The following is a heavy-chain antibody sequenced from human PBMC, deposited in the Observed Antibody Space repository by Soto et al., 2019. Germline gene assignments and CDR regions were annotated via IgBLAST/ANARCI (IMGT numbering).Heavy chain of an antibody. CDR3: ARDAREYEDISTGYYYFDY. Sequence: PGESLKISCAASGFTFSFYGMHWVRQAPGKGLEWVAVIWYDRSNKYYADSVKGRFTISRDNSKNTLYLQMNSLRAEDTAVYYCARDAREYEDISTGYYYFDYWGQGYLVTVSS. V-gene: IGHV3-33*01. CDR1: GFTFSFYG. D-gene: IGHD3-9*01. J-gene: IGHJ4*02. CDR2: IWYDRSNK.